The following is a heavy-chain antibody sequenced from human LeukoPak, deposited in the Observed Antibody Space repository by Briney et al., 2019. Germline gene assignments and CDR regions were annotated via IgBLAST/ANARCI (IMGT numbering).Heavy chain of an antibody. J-gene: IGHJ3*02. Sequence: SETLSLACTVSGDSISSGDYYWSWIRQPAGKGLEWIGRISSSGSTNYNPSLKSRVTISVDTSKNQFSLKLSSVTAADTPVYYCARGERRVRGVISEDAFDIWGQGTMVTVSS. V-gene: IGHV4-61*02. CDR2: ISSSGST. D-gene: IGHD3-10*01. CDR3: ARGERRVRGVISEDAFDI. CDR1: GDSISSGDYY.